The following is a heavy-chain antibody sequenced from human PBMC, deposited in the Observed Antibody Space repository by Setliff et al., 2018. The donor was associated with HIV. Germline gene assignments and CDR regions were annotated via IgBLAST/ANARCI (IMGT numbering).Heavy chain of an antibody. CDR3: AGDPGLPNGMDV. Sequence: GGSLRLSCATSGFTFNNYWMHWVRQSPRMGLVWVSRVSNNGRTAVYADSVKGRFTMSRDNVRKTVDLQMNNLTVEDTGLYYCAGDPGLPNGMDVWGQGTTVTVSS. CDR1: GFTFNNYW. CDR2: VSNNGRTA. J-gene: IGHJ6*02. V-gene: IGHV3-74*03.